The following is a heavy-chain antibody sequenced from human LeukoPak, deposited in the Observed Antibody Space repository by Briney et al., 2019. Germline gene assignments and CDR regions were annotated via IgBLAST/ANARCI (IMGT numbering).Heavy chain of an antibody. Sequence: PSETLSLTCAVSGGSISSSNWWSWVRQPPGKGLEWVGEISHSGSTNYNPSLKSRVTISVDKSKNQFSLRLSSVTAADTAVYYCARSSYYDSSGYTLDYWGQGTLVTVSS. J-gene: IGHJ4*02. CDR3: ARSSYYDSSGYTLDY. V-gene: IGHV4-4*02. D-gene: IGHD3-22*01. CDR1: GGSISSSNW. CDR2: ISHSGST.